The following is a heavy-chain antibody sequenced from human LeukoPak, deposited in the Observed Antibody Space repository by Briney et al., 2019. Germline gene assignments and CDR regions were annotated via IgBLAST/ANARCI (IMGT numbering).Heavy chain of an antibody. CDR2: INPNSGGT. Sequence: ASVKVSCKASGYTFTGYYMHWVRQAPGQGLEWMGWINPNSGGTNYAQNFQGRVTMTRDTSISTAYMEVSRLTSDDTAVYYCARAHGDYVWDFDYWGQGTLVIVSS. J-gene: IGHJ4*02. CDR1: GYTFTGYY. CDR3: ARAHGDYVWDFDY. V-gene: IGHV1-2*02. D-gene: IGHD4-17*01.